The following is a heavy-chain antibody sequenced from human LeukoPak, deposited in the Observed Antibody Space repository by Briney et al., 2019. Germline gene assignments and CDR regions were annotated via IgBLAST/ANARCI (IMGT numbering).Heavy chain of an antibody. CDR2: IKQEGSEK. Sequence: PGRSLRPSFAPAGSTSSSYATSWVRHAPGKGMECVANIKQEGSEKYYVDSVKGRFTISRDNAKNSLYLQMNSLRAEDTAVYYCARAYYYDSSGYYRYDAFDIWGQGTMVTVSS. D-gene: IGHD3-22*01. V-gene: IGHV3-7*02. J-gene: IGHJ3*02. CDR1: GSTSSSYA. CDR3: ARAYYYDSSGYYRYDAFDI.